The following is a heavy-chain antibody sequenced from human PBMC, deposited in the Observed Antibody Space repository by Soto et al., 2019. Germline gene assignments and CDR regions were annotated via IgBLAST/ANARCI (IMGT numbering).Heavy chain of an antibody. Sequence: VASVKVCCKASVGTFNSYAISWVRQAPGQGLEWMGGIIPIFGTANYAQKFQGRVTITADESTSTAYMELSSLRSEDTAVYYCAWDRDGYNNYFDYWGQGTLVTVSS. CDR1: VGTFNSYA. CDR2: IIPIFGTA. D-gene: IGHD5-12*01. V-gene: IGHV1-69*13. CDR3: AWDRDGYNNYFDY. J-gene: IGHJ4*02.